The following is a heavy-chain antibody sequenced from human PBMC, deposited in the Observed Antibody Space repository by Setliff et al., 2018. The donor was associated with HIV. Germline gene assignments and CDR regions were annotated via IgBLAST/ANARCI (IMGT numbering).Heavy chain of an antibody. Sequence: PSETLSLTCTVSGGSISSSSYYWGWIRQPPGKGLEWIGSIYYSGSTNYNPSLKSRVTISVDTPENQFSLKLTSVTAADTAMYFCARDATSEGYMDVWGKGTTVTVSS. CDR3: ARDATSEGYMDV. CDR2: IYYSGST. J-gene: IGHJ6*03. V-gene: IGHV4-39*07. CDR1: GGSISSSSYY.